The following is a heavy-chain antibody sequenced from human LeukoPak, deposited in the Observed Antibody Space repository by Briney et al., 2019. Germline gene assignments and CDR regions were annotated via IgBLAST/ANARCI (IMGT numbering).Heavy chain of an antibody. CDR3: AKGINPRGYSSGWYFDY. Sequence: GGSLRLSCAASGVTLSSFAMSWARQAPGKGLEWVSGISSSGSGDNTYYADSVKGRFTISRDNSKNTLYLQMNSLRAEDTAVYYCAKGINPRGYSSGWYFDYWGQGTLVTVSS. D-gene: IGHD6-19*01. CDR2: ISSSGSGDNT. V-gene: IGHV3-23*01. J-gene: IGHJ4*02. CDR1: GVTLSSFA.